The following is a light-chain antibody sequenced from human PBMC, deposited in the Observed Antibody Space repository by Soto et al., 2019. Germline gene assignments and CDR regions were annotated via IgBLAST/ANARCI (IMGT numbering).Light chain of an antibody. Sequence: QSVLTQPASVSGSPGQSITIPCTGTSSDVGNYNYVSWYQHHPGKAPKVMIYEVRNRPSGVSNRFSGSKSGNTASLTISGLQAEDEADYYCSSYSSTKTRVFGTGTKVTVL. V-gene: IGLV2-14*01. CDR1: SSDVGNYNY. CDR2: EVR. CDR3: SSYSSTKTRV. J-gene: IGLJ1*01.